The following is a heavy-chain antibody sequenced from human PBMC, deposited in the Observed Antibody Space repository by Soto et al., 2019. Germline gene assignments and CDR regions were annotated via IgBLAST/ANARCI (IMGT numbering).Heavy chain of an antibody. D-gene: IGHD2-15*01. CDR1: GYSFTSYW. V-gene: IGHV5-51*01. CDR3: ARLGDCSGGSCYSEPFDY. CDR2: IYPGDSDT. J-gene: IGHJ4*02. Sequence: GESLKISCKGSGYSFTSYWIGWVRQMPGKGLEWMGIIYPGDSDTRYSPSFQGQVTISADKSISTAYLQWSSLKASDTAMYYCARLGDCSGGSCYSEPFDYWGQGTLVTSPQ.